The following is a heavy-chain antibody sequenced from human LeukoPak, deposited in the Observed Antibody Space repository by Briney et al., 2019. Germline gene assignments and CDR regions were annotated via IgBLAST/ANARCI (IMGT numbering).Heavy chain of an antibody. D-gene: IGHD3-10*01. CDR2: INPNSGGT. CDR3: ARGPPLRAYYFDY. V-gene: IGHV1-2*04. Sequence: ASVKVSCKASGYTFTGYYMHWVRQAPGQGLEWMEWINPNSGGTNYAQKFQGWVTMTRDTSISTAYMELSRLRSDDTAVYYCARGPPLRAYYFDYWGQGTLVTVSS. J-gene: IGHJ4*02. CDR1: GYTFTGYY.